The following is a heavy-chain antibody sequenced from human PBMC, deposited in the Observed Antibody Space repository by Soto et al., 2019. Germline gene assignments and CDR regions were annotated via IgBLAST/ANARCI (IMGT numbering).Heavy chain of an antibody. J-gene: IGHJ4*02. CDR3: ARDPGGAQGYYFDY. CDR2: ISYDGSNK. D-gene: IGHD2-8*02. Sequence: SLRLSCAASGFTFSSYAMHWVRQAPGKGLEWVAVISYDGSNKYYADSVKGRFTISRDNSKNTLYLQMNSLRAEDTAVYYCARDPGGAQGYYFDYWGQGTLVTVSS. V-gene: IGHV3-30-3*01. CDR1: GFTFSSYA.